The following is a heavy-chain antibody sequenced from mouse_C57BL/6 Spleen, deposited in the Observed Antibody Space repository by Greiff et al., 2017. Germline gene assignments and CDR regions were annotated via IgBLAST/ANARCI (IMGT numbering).Heavy chain of an antibody. Sequence: QVQLQQSGAELVRPGTSVKMSCKASGYTFTNYWIGWAKQRPGHGLEWIGDIYPGGGCTNYNEKFKGKATLTADKSSSTAYMQFSSLTSEDSAIYYCARTEGDYFDYWGQGTTLTVSS. CDR1: GYTFTNYW. J-gene: IGHJ2*01. CDR2: IYPGGGCT. V-gene: IGHV1-63*01. CDR3: ARTEGDYFDY.